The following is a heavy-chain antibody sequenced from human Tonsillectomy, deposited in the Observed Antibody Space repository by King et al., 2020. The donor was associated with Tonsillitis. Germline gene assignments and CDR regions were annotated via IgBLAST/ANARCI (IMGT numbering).Heavy chain of an antibody. Sequence: VQLVESGGGVVQPGGSLRLSCAASGFTFNNYGMHWVRQAPGKGLGWVAFIRFDGSKKDYADSVKGRFTISRDNSKNTLSLQMNSLRAEDTAVYYCANSEYQSKYGGDYYGMDVWGQGTTVTVSS. CDR2: IRFDGSKK. D-gene: IGHD2-2*01. J-gene: IGHJ6*02. V-gene: IGHV3-30*02. CDR3: ANSEYQSKYGGDYYGMDV. CDR1: GFTFNNYG.